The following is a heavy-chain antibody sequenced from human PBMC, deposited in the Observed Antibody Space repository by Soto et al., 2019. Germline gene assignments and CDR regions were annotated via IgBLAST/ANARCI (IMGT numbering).Heavy chain of an antibody. V-gene: IGHV4-34*01. CDR3: ARRAGDYETDYYYYYMDV. Sequence: SSETLSLTCAVYGGSFSGYYWSWIRQPPGKGLEWIGEINHSGSTNYNPSLKSRVTIPVDTSKNQFSLKLSSVTAADTAVYYCARRAGDYETDYYYYYMDVWGKGTTVTVSS. CDR2: INHSGST. CDR1: GGSFSGYY. D-gene: IGHD3-16*01. J-gene: IGHJ6*03.